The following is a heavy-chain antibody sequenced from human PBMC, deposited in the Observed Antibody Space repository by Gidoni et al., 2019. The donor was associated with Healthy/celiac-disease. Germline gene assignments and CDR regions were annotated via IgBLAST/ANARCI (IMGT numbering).Heavy chain of an antibody. J-gene: IGHJ3*02. V-gene: IGHV1-58*01. CDR2: IVVGSGNT. CDR1: GFTFTSSA. CDR3: AGGSSWYFAGAFDI. Sequence: QMQLVQSGPEVKKPGTSVKVSCKASGFTFTSSAVQWVRQARGQRLEWIGWIVVGSGNTNYAQKFQERVTITRDMSTSTAYMELSSLRSEDTAVYYCAGGSSWYFAGAFDIWGQGTMVTVSS. D-gene: IGHD6-13*01.